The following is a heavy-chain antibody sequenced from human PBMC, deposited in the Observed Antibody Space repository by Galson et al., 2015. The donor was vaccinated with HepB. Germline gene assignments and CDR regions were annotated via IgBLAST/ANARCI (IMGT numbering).Heavy chain of an antibody. J-gene: IGHJ4*02. CDR1: GYTLTELS. CDR2: FDPEDGET. D-gene: IGHD3-10*01. V-gene: IGHV1-24*01. CDR3: ATHPDYYGSGSYYNVPFDC. Sequence: SVKVSCKVSGYTLTELSMHWVRQAPGKGLEWMGVFDPEDGETIYAQKFQGRVTMTEDTSTDTAYMELSSLRSEDTAVYYCATHPDYYGSGSYYNVPFDCWGQGTLVTVSS.